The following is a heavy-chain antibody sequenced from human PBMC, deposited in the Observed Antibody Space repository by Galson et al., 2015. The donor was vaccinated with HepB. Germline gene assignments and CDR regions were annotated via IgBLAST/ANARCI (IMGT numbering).Heavy chain of an antibody. Sequence: QSGAEVKKPGGSLKISCKASGYSFATYWIGWVRQMPGKGLEWMGVIYPGDSDTTYSPSFRGQVTISADKSISTAYLQWSSLKASDSAMYYCARRHGAAAAAWFDPWGQGTLVTVSS. D-gene: IGHD6-25*01. CDR1: GYSFATYW. CDR2: IYPGDSDT. V-gene: IGHV5-51*01. CDR3: ARRHGAAAAAWFDP. J-gene: IGHJ5*02.